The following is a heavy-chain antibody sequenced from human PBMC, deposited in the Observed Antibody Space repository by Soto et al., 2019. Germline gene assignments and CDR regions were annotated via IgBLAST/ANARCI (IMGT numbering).Heavy chain of an antibody. CDR3: AKGEIGTNYYYYGMDV. V-gene: IGHV3-30*18. CDR2: ISYDGSNK. J-gene: IGHJ6*02. D-gene: IGHD3-16*01. CDR1: GFTFSSYG. Sequence: GGSLRLSCAASGFTFSSYGMHWVRQAPGKGLEWVAVISYDGSNKYYADSVKGRFTISRDNSKNTLYLQMNSLRAEDTAVYYCAKGEIGTNYYYYGMDVWGQGTTVTVSS.